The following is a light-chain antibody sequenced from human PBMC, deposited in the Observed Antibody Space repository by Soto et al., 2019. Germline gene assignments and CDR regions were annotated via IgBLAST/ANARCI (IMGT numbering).Light chain of an antibody. V-gene: IGLV1-40*01. CDR2: GNS. J-gene: IGLJ2*01. CDR1: SSNIGAGYD. CDR3: SSYGGSSDVL. Sequence: QLVLTQPPSVSGAPGQRVTISCTGSSSNIGAGYDVHWYQQLPGTAPKLLIYGNSNRPSGVPDRFSGSKSGTSASLAITGLQAEDEADYYCSSYGGSSDVLFGGGTKLTVL.